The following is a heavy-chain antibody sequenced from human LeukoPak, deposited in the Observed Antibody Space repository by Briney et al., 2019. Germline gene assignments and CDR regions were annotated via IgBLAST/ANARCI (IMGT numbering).Heavy chain of an antibody. J-gene: IGHJ4*02. CDR2: IYYSGST. V-gene: IGHV4-39*07. D-gene: IGHD3-3*01. Sequence: SETLSLTCTVSGGSISSSSYYWGWIRQPPGKGLEWIGSIYYSGSTYYNPSLKSRVTISVDTSKNQFSLKLSSVTAADTAVYYCARAPSQSLAYYDFWSGYAYPYFDYWGQGTLVTVSS. CDR3: ARAPSQSLAYYDFWSGYAYPYFDY. CDR1: GGSISSSSYY.